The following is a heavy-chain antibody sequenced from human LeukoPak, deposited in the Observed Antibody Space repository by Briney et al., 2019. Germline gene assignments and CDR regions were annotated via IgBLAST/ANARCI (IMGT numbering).Heavy chain of an antibody. CDR2: INHSGST. V-gene: IGHV4-34*01. J-gene: IGHJ4*02. CDR1: GGSFSGYY. Sequence: KPSETLSLTCAVYGGSFSGYYWSWIRQPPGKGLEWIGEINHSGSTNYNPSLKSRVTISVDTSKNQFSLKLSSVTAADTAVYYCARELWELSAFDYWGQGTLVTVSS. D-gene: IGHD1-26*01. CDR3: ARELWELSAFDY.